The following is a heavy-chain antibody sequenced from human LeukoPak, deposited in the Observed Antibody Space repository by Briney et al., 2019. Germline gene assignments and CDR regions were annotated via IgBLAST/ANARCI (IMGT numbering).Heavy chain of an antibody. J-gene: IGHJ4*02. CDR3: ARDRAYYYDSSGYYHFDH. V-gene: IGHV3-11*01. CDR1: GFTFSDYY. D-gene: IGHD3-22*01. Sequence: PGGSLRLSCAASGFTFSDYYMSWIRQAPGKGLEWVSYISFSGSPTQYADSVKGRFTISRDNAKNSLYLQMNSLRDEDTAVYYCARDRAYYYDSSGYYHFDHWGQGTLVTVSS. CDR2: ISFSGSPT.